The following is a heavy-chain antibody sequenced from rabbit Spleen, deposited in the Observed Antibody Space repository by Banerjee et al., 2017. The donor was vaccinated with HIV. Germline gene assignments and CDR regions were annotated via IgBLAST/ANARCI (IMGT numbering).Heavy chain of an antibody. J-gene: IGHJ3*01. CDR2: IYSGSSSYT. Sequence: QEQLVESGGGLVKPGASLTLTCTASGFSFSSSYWICWVRQAPGKGLEWIACIYSGSSSYTYYASWAKGRFTISKTSSTTVTLQMTSLTAADTATYFCAKKIDGGGGLISLDLWGPGTLVTVS. V-gene: IGHV1S45*01. D-gene: IGHD2-1*01. CDR1: GFSFSSSYW. CDR3: AKKIDGGGGLISLDL.